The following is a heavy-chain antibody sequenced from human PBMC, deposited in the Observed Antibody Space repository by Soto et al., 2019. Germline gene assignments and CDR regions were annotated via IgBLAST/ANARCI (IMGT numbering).Heavy chain of an antibody. CDR1: GGSISSSSYY. CDR3: ASRIVGASVFDY. V-gene: IGHV4-39*01. D-gene: IGHD1-26*01. Sequence: QLQLQESGPGLVKPSETLSLTCTVSGGSISSSSYYWGWIRQPPGKGLEWIGSIYYSGSTYYNPSLRSRVTISVDTSKNQFSLKLSSVTAADTAGYYCASRIVGASVFDYWGQGTLVTVSS. CDR2: IYYSGST. J-gene: IGHJ4*02.